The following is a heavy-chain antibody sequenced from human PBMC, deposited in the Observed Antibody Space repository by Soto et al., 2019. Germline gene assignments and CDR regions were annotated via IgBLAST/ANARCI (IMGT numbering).Heavy chain of an antibody. Sequence: GGSLRLSCAASGFTFSSYGMHWVRQAPGKGLEWVAVISYDGSNKYYADSVKGRFTISRDNSKNTLYLQMNSLRAEDTAVYYCAKDEPPHYYYYYYGMDVWGQGTTVTVSS. CDR3: AKDEPPHYYYYYYGMDV. CDR2: ISYDGSNK. V-gene: IGHV3-30*18. J-gene: IGHJ6*02. CDR1: GFTFSSYG.